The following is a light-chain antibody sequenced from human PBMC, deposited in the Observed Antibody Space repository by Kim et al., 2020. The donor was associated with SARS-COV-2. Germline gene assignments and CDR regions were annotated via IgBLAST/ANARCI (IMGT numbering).Light chain of an antibody. CDR1: KSNVGAGYD. CDR2: GNS. V-gene: IGLV1-40*01. CDR3: QSYDSSLSGYV. Sequence: RGFTISCPGSKSNVGAGYDVHWYQQLPGTAPKLLIYGNSNRPSGVPDRFSGSKSGTSASLAITGLQAEDEADYYCQSYDSSLSGYVFGPGTKVTVL. J-gene: IGLJ1*01.